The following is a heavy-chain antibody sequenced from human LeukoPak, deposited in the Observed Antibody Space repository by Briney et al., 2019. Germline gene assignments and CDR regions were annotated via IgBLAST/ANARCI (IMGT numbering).Heavy chain of an antibody. CDR3: AKDGGGGTIDY. Sequence: GGSLRLSCAASEFTFSSYSMNWVRQAPGKGLEWVSYITNSGNSKSYADSVKGRFTISRDNTKNSLYLQMNSLRIEDTAMYYCAKDGGGGTIDYWGQGTLASVSS. CDR2: ITNSGNSK. CDR1: EFTFSSYS. J-gene: IGHJ4*02. V-gene: IGHV3-48*01. D-gene: IGHD2-15*01.